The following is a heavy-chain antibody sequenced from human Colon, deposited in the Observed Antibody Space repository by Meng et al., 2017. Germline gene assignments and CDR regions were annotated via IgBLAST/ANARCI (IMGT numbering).Heavy chain of an antibody. Sequence: QGQIDKGGLGLLKPSDTLSPTCAVSCGSFSGFYWSWIRQPPGKGLEWIGEIDHFGISNYNSSLKGRLTMSVDTSKTQISLTLTSVTAADTAVYYCATGLRHGDWFDPWGPGTLVTVSS. CDR1: CGSFSGFY. V-gene: IGHV4-34*01. D-gene: IGHD4-17*01. J-gene: IGHJ5*02. CDR3: ATGLRHGDWFDP. CDR2: IDHFGIS.